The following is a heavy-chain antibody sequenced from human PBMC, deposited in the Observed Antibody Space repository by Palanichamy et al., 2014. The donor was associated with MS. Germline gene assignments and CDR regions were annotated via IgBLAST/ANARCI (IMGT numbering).Heavy chain of an antibody. D-gene: IGHD3-22*01. J-gene: IGHJ3*02. CDR2: IRYDGSNK. CDR1: GFTFSSYG. CDR3: AKVNYYDMGDAFDI. V-gene: IGHV3-30*02. Sequence: QVQLVESGGGVVQPGGSLRLSCAASGFTFSSYGMHWVRQAPGKGLEWVAFIRYDGSNKLYADSVKGRFTISRDNSKNTLYLQMNSPRAEDTALYYCAKVNYYDMGDAFDIWGQGTMVTVS.